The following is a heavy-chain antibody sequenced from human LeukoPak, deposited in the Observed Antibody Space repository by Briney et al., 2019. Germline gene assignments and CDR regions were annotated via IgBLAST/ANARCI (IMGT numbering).Heavy chain of an antibody. CDR2: IYHSGST. CDR3: ARAPLSSSIYYMDV. CDR1: GGSISSSNW. Sequence: SETLSPTCAVSGGSISSSNWWSWVRQPPGKGLEWIGEIYHSGSTNYNPSLKSRVTISVDKSKNQFSLKLSSVTAADTAVYYCARAPLSSSIYYMDVWGKGTTVTVSS. V-gene: IGHV4-4*02. D-gene: IGHD6-13*01. J-gene: IGHJ6*03.